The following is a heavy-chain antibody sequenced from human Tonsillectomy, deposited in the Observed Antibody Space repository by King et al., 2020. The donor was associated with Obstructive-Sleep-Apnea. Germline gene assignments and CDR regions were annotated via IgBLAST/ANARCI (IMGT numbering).Heavy chain of an antibody. CDR2: VFYTGNT. CDR1: GGSISSYG. Sequence: QLQESGPGLVKPSETLSLTCTVPGGSISSYGWTWIRQPPGKGLELIAYVFYTGNTNYNPSLKSRVTTSVDTSKNQFSLNLRSVTAADTAIYYCARLRRDDYNWKGYFFDYWGQGTLVTVSS. V-gene: IGHV4-59*01. D-gene: IGHD5-24*01. CDR3: ARLRRDDYNWKGYFFDY. J-gene: IGHJ4*02.